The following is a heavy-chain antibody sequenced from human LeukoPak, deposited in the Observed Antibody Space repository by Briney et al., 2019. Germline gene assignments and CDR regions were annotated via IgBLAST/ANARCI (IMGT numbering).Heavy chain of an antibody. CDR2: INPSGGST. Sequence: ASVKVSCKASGYTFTSYYVHWVRQAPGQGLEWMGIINPSGGSTSYAQKFQGRVTMTRDTSTSTVYMELSSLRSEDTAVYYCARGGDSSSWPVLNWFDPWGQGTLVTVSS. CDR1: GYTFTSYY. CDR3: ARGGDSSSWPVLNWFDP. D-gene: IGHD6-13*01. J-gene: IGHJ5*02. V-gene: IGHV1-46*01.